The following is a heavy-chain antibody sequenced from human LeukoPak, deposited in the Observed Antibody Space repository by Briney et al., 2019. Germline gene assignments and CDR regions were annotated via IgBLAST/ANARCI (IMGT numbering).Heavy chain of an antibody. CDR3: ARLTVTPYYFDY. D-gene: IGHD4-17*01. Sequence: ASVKGSCKASGYTFTSYAIHWVRQAPGQSPEWMGWINVGNGNTKYSQKFQGRVTITRDTSASTAYMELSSLRSEDTAVYYCARLTVTPYYFDYWGQGTLVTVSS. CDR2: INVGNGNT. J-gene: IGHJ4*02. CDR1: GYTFTSYA. V-gene: IGHV1-3*01.